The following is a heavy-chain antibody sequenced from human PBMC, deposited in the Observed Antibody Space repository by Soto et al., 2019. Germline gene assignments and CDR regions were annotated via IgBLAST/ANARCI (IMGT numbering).Heavy chain of an antibody. CDR2: ISGSGGST. CDR3: ATQGSQGSPDYPAVFDS. V-gene: IGHV3-23*01. CDR1: GFTFSSYA. Sequence: EVQLLESVGGLVQPGGSLSLSCAASGFTFSSYAMSCVRQAPGKGLEFVSAISGSGGSTYYADSVKVRFTISRDNAKKTLYMQMNSLRAEDTAVYYCATQGSQGSPDYPAVFDSCGQGTMVTVSS. D-gene: IGHD3-10*01. J-gene: IGHJ5*01.